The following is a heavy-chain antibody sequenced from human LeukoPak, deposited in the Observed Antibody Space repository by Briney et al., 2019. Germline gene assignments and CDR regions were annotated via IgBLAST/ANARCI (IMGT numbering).Heavy chain of an antibody. D-gene: IGHD3-22*01. CDR3: ASSITMIVVVTPAPNFDY. V-gene: IGHV1-2*02. Sequence: ASVKVPCKASGYTFTGYYMHWVRQAPGQGLEWMGWINPNSGGTNYAQKFQGRVTMTRDTSISTAYMELSRLRSDDTAVYYCASSITMIVVVTPAPNFDYWGQGTLVTVSS. J-gene: IGHJ4*02. CDR2: INPNSGGT. CDR1: GYTFTGYY.